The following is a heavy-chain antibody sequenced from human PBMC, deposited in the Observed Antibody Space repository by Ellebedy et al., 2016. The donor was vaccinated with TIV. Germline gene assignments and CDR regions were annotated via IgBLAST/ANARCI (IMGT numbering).Heavy chain of an antibody. V-gene: IGHV3-74*01. D-gene: IGHD4-17*01. J-gene: IGHJ4*02. CDR1: GFTLYW. CDR3: VRDLNGADDY. CDR2: INTDGSFT. Sequence: GESLKISCVASGFTLYWFDWVRQAPGKGLVWVARINTDGSFTTYADSVKGRFTIPRDNAKNSLYLQMNSLRAEDTAVYYCVRDLNGADDYWGQGTLVTVSS.